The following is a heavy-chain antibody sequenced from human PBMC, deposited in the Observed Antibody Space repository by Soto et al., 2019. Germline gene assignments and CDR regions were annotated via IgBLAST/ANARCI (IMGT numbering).Heavy chain of an antibody. J-gene: IGHJ4*02. D-gene: IGHD5-18*01. CDR2: IYSGGSA. CDR3: ARHGYSYGGGYFDY. V-gene: IGHV3-66*04. Sequence: EVQLVESGGGLVQPGGSLRLSCAASGFTVSSNYMSWVRQAPGKGLEWVSVIYSGGSAYYADSVKGRFTISRDNSQNTLYLQVTSLRAEDTAVYYCARHGYSYGGGYFDYWGQGTLVTVSS. CDR1: GFTVSSNY.